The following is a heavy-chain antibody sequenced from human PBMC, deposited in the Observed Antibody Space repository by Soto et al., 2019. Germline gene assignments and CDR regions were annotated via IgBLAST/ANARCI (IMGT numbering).Heavy chain of an antibody. J-gene: IGHJ4*02. CDR1: GDSMSSSNW. CDR2: AHHSGRT. Sequence: QVQLQESGPGLLKPSGTLSLTCTVSGDSMSSSNWWNWVRQPPGKGLEWIGEAHHSGRTNYNPSLESRVTISVDRSQNLFSLKLASVTAADTAVYYCVRSEATALDYWGQGTLVTVSS. CDR3: VRSEATALDY. V-gene: IGHV4-4*02.